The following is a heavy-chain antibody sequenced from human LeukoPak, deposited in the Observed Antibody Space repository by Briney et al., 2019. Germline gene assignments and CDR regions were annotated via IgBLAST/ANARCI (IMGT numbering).Heavy chain of an antibody. Sequence: GGSLRLSCAASGFTFSSYGMHWVRQAPGKGLEWVAVIWYDGSNKYYADSVKGRFTISRDNSKNTLYLQMNSLRAEDTAVYYCARGRTQQPRIIDYWGQGTLVTVSS. J-gene: IGHJ4*02. CDR2: IWYDGSNK. CDR3: ARGRTQQPRIIDY. V-gene: IGHV3-33*01. CDR1: GFTFSSYG. D-gene: IGHD6-13*01.